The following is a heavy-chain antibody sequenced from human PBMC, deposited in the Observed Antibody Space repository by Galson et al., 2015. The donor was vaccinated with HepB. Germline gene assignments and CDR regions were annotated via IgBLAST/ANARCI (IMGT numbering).Heavy chain of an antibody. CDR3: ARSLRWDFLVAVAGDYHYYGMDV. J-gene: IGHJ6*02. D-gene: IGHD2-15*01. V-gene: IGHV1-3*01. CDR2: INAGNGNT. Sequence: SVKVSCKASGFTFTSYRINWVRQAPGQRLEWMGWINAGNGNTEYSQKFQGRVTMTRDTSATTAYMELSSLRSEDTALYYCARSLRWDFLVAVAGDYHYYGMDVWGQGTTVAVSS. CDR1: GFTFTSYR.